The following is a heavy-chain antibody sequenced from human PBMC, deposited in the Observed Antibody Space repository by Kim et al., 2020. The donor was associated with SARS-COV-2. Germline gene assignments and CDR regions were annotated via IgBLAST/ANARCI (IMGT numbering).Heavy chain of an antibody. CDR2: IIPILGIA. V-gene: IGHV1-69*04. J-gene: IGHJ6*02. Sequence: SVKVSCKASGGTFSSYAISWVRQAPGQGLEWMGRIIPILGIANYAQKFQGRVTITADKSTNTAYMELSSLRSEDTAVYYCATSYYDILTGYYYYYGMDVWGQGTTVTVSS. CDR1: GGTFSSYA. D-gene: IGHD3-9*01. CDR3: ATSYYDILTGYYYYYGMDV.